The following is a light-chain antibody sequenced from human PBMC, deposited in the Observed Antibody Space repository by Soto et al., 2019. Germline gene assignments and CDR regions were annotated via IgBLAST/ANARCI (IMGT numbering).Light chain of an antibody. CDR2: DVN. J-gene: IGLJ1*01. CDR3: CSYAGSYSYA. V-gene: IGLV2-11*01. CDR1: SSDVGGFNS. Sequence: QSVLTQPRSVSGSPGQSVTISCTGTSSDVGGFNSVSWYQQHPGKAPKVMIYDVNKRPSGVPDRFSGSKSGSTASLTISGLQAEDEADYYCCSYAGSYSYAFATGTKVTVL.